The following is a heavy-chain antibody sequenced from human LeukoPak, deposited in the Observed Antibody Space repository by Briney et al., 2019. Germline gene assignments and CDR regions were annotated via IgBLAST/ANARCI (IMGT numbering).Heavy chain of an antibody. CDR3: ARQVGVAVAGKQFDY. V-gene: IGHV4-39*01. CDR2: IYYSGST. CDR1: GDSISSSSYY. Sequence: PSETLSLTCTVSGDSISSSSYYWGWIRQPPGKGLEWIGSIYYSGSTYYNPSLKSRVTISVDTSKNQFSLKLSSVTAADTAVYYCARQVGVAVAGKQFDYWGQGTLVTVSS. D-gene: IGHD6-19*01. J-gene: IGHJ4*02.